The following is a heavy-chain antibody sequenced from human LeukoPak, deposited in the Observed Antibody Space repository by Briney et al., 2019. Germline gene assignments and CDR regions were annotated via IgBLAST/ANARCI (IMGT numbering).Heavy chain of an antibody. D-gene: IGHD3-10*01. J-gene: IGHJ5*02. CDR3: ASHLGAMVRGVIINEGGWFDP. CDR1: GYTFTAYY. CDR2: INPNSGGT. V-gene: IGHV1-2*02. Sequence: ASVKVSCKASGYTFTAYYMHWVRQAPGQGLEWMGWINPNSGGTNYAQKFQGRVTMTRDTTISTAYMEVSRLRSDDTAVYYCASHLGAMVRGVIINEGGWFDPWGQGTLVTVSS.